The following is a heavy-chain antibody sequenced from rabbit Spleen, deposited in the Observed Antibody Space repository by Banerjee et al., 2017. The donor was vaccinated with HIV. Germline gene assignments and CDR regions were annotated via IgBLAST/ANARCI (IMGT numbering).Heavy chain of an antibody. CDR3: ARGGGW. CDR1: GFDFSNYY. CDR2: IDPVFGSA. V-gene: IGHV1S7*01. D-gene: IGHD4-1*01. Sequence: QLVESGGGLVQPGGSLKLSCKASGFDFSNYYMSWVRQAPGKGLEWIGYIDPVFGSAYYASWVNGRFSISRENTQNTVSLQLNSLTAADTATYFCARGGGWWGQGTLVTVS. J-gene: IGHJ3*01.